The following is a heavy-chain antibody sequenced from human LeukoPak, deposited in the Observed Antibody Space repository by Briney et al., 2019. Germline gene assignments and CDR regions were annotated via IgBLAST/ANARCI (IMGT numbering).Heavy chain of an antibody. CDR1: GYTFTSYD. CDR3: ARGPPNWGYDY. D-gene: IGHD7-27*01. V-gene: IGHV1-8*01. Sequence: ASVKVSCKASGYTFTSYDINWVRQVTGQGLEWMGWMSPNSGHTGYAQKFQGRVTMTRSTSMSTAYMELSSLKSEDTAVYFCARGPPNWGYDYWGQGTLATVSS. J-gene: IGHJ4*02. CDR2: MSPNSGHT.